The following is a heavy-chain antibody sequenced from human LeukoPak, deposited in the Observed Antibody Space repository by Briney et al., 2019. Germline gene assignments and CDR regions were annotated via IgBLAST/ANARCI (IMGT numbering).Heavy chain of an antibody. CDR3: AKVSGHYYFDY. CDR2: ISWNSGSI. D-gene: IGHD6-25*01. CDR1: GFTFDDNA. Sequence: PGGSLRLSCAASGFTFDDNAMHWVRQAPGKGLEWVSGISWNSGSIGYADSVKGRFTISRDNAKNSLYLQMNSLRAEDMALYYCAKVSGHYYFDYWGQGTLVTVSS. J-gene: IGHJ4*02. V-gene: IGHV3-9*03.